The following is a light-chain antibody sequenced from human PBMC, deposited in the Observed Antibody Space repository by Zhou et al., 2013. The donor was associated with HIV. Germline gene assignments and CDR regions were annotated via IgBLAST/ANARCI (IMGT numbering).Light chain of an antibody. CDR2: DVN. CDR3: SSYTTSSTLV. CDR1: SSDVGAYNY. J-gene: IGLJ1*01. Sequence: QSALTQPASVSGSPGQSITISCTGISSDVGAYNYVSWYQQHPGKAPKLMIYDVNNRPSGVSNRFSGSKSGNTASLTISGLQAEDEADYYCSSYTTSSTLVFGTGTKVTVL. V-gene: IGLV2-14*03.